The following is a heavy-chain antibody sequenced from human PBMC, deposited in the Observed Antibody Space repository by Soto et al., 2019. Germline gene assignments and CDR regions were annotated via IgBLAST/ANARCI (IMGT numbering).Heavy chain of an antibody. CDR3: ARVRGGYDYRSAFDI. V-gene: IGHV1-2*04. Sequence: QVPLVQSGAEVKKPGASVKVSCKASGYTFTGYYMHWVRQAPGQGLEWMGWINPNSGGTNYAQKFQGWVTMTRDTSISTAYMELSRLRSDDTAVYYCARVRGGYDYRSAFDIWGQGTMVTVSS. CDR2: INPNSGGT. J-gene: IGHJ3*02. CDR1: GYTFTGYY. D-gene: IGHD5-12*01.